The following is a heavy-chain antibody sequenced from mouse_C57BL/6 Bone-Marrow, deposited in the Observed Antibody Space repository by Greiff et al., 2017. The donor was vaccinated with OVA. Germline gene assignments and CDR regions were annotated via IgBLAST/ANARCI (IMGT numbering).Heavy chain of an antibody. CDR1: GFTFTDYY. CDR2: IRNKANGYST. Sequence: EVQRVESGGGLVQPGGSLSLSCAASGFTFTDYYMSWVRQPPGKALEWLGFIRNKANGYSTAYSVSVKDRFTISRDNSQSILYLQMNALRAEDSATYYCARSSYYNTPFAYWGQGTLVTVSA. J-gene: IGHJ3*01. V-gene: IGHV7-3*01. D-gene: IGHD2-12*01. CDR3: ARSSYYNTPFAY.